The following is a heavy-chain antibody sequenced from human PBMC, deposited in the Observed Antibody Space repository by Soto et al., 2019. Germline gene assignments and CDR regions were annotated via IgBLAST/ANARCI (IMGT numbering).Heavy chain of an antibody. V-gene: IGHV3-21*03. CDR3: ARDFDSSGYCCYVGALDV. Sequence: LRLSRSASRFTFSSYIMNWVRQAPGKGPGWVSSISSSTTYIYYADSVKGRFTISRDNAKNSLYLQVNSLRAEDTAVYYCARDFDSSGYCCYVGALDVWGQGTMVTVSS. CDR2: ISSSTTYI. CDR1: RFTFSSYI. J-gene: IGHJ3*01. D-gene: IGHD3-22*01.